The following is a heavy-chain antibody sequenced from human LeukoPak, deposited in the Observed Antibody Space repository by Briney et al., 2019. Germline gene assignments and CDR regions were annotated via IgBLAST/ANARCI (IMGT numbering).Heavy chain of an antibody. D-gene: IGHD5-18*01. CDR3: AKDTGNFNLGDY. V-gene: IGHV1-2*02. CDR1: GYTFTYYY. CDR2: INPNSGGT. J-gene: IGHJ4*02. Sequence: ASVKVSCKASGYTFTYYYMHWVRQAPGQGLEWMGWINPNSGGTNYAQKFQGRVTMTRDTSISTAYMELSRLTSDDTAVYYCAKDTGNFNLGDYWGQGTLVTVSS.